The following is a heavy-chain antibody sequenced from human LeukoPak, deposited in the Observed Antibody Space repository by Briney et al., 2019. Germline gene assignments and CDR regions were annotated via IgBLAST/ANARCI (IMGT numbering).Heavy chain of an antibody. CDR2: MYHSGST. CDR1: GYSISSGYY. D-gene: IGHD6-13*01. J-gene: IGHJ6*03. CDR3: ARVVRQQLGRYYYFYMDV. Sequence: SETLSLTCAVSGYSISSGYYWGWIRKPPGKGLEWIGSMYHSGSTYYNPSLRSRVTISIDTSKNQSSLKLSSVTAADTAVYYCARVVRQQLGRYYYFYMDVWGKGTTVTVSS. V-gene: IGHV4-38-2*01.